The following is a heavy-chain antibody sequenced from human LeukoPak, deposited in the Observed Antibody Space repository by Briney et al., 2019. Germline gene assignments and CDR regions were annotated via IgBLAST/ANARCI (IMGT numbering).Heavy chain of an antibody. V-gene: IGHV4-34*01. CDR2: INHSGST. CDR3: ARDSGSSWNVNWFDP. CDR1: GGSFSGYY. J-gene: IGHJ5*02. D-gene: IGHD6-13*01. Sequence: SETLSLTCAVYGGSFSGYYWSWIRQPPGKGLEWIGEINHSGSTNYNPSLKSRVTISVDTSKNQFSLKLSSVTAADTAVYYCARDSGSSWNVNWFDPWGQGTLVTVSS.